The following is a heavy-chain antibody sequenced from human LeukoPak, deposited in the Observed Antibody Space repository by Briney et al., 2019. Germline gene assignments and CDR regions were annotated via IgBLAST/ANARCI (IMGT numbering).Heavy chain of an antibody. J-gene: IGHJ5*02. V-gene: IGHV4-59*01. CDR3: AGSPALRPRYYNCFDP. Sequence: PSETLSLTCTASGGSISSYYWSWIRQPPGKGLEWIGYIYYSGSTNYNPSLKSRVTISVDTSKNQFSLKPSSVTAADTAVYYCAGSPALRPRYYNCFDPWGQGTLVTVSS. CDR1: GGSISSYY. CDR2: IYYSGST. D-gene: IGHD1-14*01.